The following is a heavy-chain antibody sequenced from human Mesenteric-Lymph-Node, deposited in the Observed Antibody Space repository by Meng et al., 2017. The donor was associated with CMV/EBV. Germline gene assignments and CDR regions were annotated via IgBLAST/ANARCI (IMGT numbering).Heavy chain of an antibody. V-gene: IGHV4-34*01. CDR3: ATAPIYQLPTY. Sequence: ETLSLTCTIYDGSFTNYYWSWIRQPPGKGLEWIGEINDSGSANYNPSLKSRVTISVDTSKSQFSLKVRSVTAADTAVYYCATAPIYQLPTYWGQETLVTVSS. CDR1: DGSFTNYY. CDR2: INDSGSA. J-gene: IGHJ4*02. D-gene: IGHD2-2*01.